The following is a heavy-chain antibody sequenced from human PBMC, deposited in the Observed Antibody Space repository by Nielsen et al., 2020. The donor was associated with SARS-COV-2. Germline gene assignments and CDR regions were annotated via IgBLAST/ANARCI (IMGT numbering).Heavy chain of an antibody. CDR2: INSDGSST. CDR1: GFTFSSYW. Sequence: GESLKISCAASGFTFSSYWMHWVRQAPGKGLVWVSRINSDGSSTSYADSVKGRFTISRDNAKNTLYLQMNSLRAEDTAVYYCAAGVAFDYWGQGNPGHRLL. J-gene: IGHJ4*01. V-gene: IGHV3-74*01. CDR3: AAGVAFDY. D-gene: IGHD2-15*01.